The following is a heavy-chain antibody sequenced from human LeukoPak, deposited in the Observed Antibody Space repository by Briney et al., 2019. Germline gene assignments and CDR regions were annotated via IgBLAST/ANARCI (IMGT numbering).Heavy chain of an antibody. CDR2: INHSGST. Sequence: PSETLSLTCAVYGGSFSGYYWSWIRQPPGKGLEWIGEINHSGSTNYNPSLKGRVTISVDTSKNQFSLRLSSVTAADTAVYYCARGGILWSNWGQGTLVTVSS. CDR3: ARGGILWSN. D-gene: IGHD2-15*01. CDR1: GGSFSGYY. J-gene: IGHJ4*02. V-gene: IGHV4-34*01.